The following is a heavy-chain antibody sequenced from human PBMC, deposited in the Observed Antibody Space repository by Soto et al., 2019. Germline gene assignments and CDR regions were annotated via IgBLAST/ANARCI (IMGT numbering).Heavy chain of an antibody. Sequence: EVQLVESGGGLVQPGGSLRLSCVASGFTISDHCMDWVRQAPGKGLEWVGRSDDKPNSYSTEYAASVKGRVTISRDDSKNSRYLQMNSLKTEDKAVYYCTRDALVVLTQGYDYCMDVWGQGTTVTVS. CDR2: SDDKPNSYST. CDR3: TRDALVVLTQGYDYCMDV. V-gene: IGHV3-72*01. J-gene: IGHJ6*02. CDR1: GFTISDHC. D-gene: IGHD2-21*01.